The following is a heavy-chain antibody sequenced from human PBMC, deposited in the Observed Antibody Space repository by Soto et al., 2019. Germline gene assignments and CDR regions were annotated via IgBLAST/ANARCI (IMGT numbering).Heavy chain of an antibody. D-gene: IGHD1-1*01. CDR2: ISYDGSNK. V-gene: IGHV3-30-3*01. CDR3: ARGPSVTGTAGG. CDR1: GFTFSSYA. Sequence: QVQLVESGGGVVQPGRSLRLSCAASGFTFSSYAMHWVRQAPGKGLEWVAVISYDGSNKYYADSVKGRFTISRDNSKNTLYLQMNSLTAEDTAGDYWARGPSVTGTAGGGGQGTLFTVSS. J-gene: IGHJ4*02.